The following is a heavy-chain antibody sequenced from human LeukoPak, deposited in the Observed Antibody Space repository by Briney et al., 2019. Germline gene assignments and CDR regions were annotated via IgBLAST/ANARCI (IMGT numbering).Heavy chain of an antibody. V-gene: IGHV1-18*01. Sequence: GASVKVSCKASGYTFTSNGISWVRQAPGQGLEWMGWIGAYNGDTNYAQKFQDRVTMTTDTSTSTAYMELRSLRSDDTAVYYCTRDRGYGDDSFDPWGQGTLVSVSS. CDR1: GYTFTSNG. CDR3: TRDRGYGDDSFDP. D-gene: IGHD4-17*01. J-gene: IGHJ5*02. CDR2: IGAYNGDT.